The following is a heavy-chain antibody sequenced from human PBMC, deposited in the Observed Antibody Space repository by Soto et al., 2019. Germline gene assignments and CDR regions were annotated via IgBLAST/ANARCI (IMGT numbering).Heavy chain of an antibody. D-gene: IGHD3-22*01. CDR1: GASINNYY. Sequence: PSETLSLTCTVSGASINNYYWSWIRQPPGKGLEWIAYIFQSVSTSYNPSLQSRVTISLDTSNNRCSLKLSSVTAADTAVYYCARQATGYYYGWFDPWGQGTLVTVSS. CDR2: IFQSVST. J-gene: IGHJ5*01. V-gene: IGHV4-59*08. CDR3: ARQATGYYYGWFDP.